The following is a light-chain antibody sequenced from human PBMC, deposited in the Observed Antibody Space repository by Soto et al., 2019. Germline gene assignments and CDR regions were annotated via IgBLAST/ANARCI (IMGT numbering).Light chain of an antibody. Sequence: EIVLTQSPGTLSLSPGERATLSCRASQSVSSSYLAWYQHKPGQAPRLLIYGASSRPTGIPDRFHGSGSGTDFPLTIRRLEPEDFAVYYCQQYRSSPPTFGQGTKLEIK. CDR1: QSVSSSY. J-gene: IGKJ2*01. V-gene: IGKV3-20*01. CDR2: GAS. CDR3: QQYRSSPPT.